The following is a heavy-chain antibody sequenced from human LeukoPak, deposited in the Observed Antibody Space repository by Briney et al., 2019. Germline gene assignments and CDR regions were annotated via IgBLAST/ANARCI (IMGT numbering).Heavy chain of an antibody. Sequence: GASVKVSCKASGYTFKHYYMHWVRQAPGQGLEWMGRINPSDGSTSYAQKFQGRVTMTRDTSTTTVYMDLSSLRSEDTAVYYCAREKRWFGELGKNDAFWGQGTMVTVSS. CDR1: GYTFKHYY. D-gene: IGHD3-10*01. J-gene: IGHJ3*01. CDR3: AREKRWFGELGKNDAF. CDR2: INPSDGST. V-gene: IGHV1-46*02.